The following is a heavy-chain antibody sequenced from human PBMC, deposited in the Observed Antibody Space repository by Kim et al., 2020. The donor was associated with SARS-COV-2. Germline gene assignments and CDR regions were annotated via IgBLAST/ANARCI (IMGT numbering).Heavy chain of an antibody. CDR2: IWYDGSNK. D-gene: IGHD6-6*01. CDR1: GFTFSSYG. Sequence: GGSLRLSCAASGFTFSSYGMHWVRQAPGKGLEWVAVIWYDGSNKYYADSVKGRFTISRDNSKNTLYLQMNSLRAEDTAVYYCARDRAARSFSVWGQGTLVTVSS. CDR3: ARDRAARSFSV. J-gene: IGHJ4*02. V-gene: IGHV3-33*01.